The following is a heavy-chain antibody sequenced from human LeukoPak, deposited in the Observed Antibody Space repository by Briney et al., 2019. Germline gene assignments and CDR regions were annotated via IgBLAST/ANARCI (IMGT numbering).Heavy chain of an antibody. D-gene: IGHD1-26*01. CDR1: GGSFSGYY. J-gene: IGHJ3*02. V-gene: IGHV4-59*08. CDR3: ARVSGSYWGDAFDI. CDR2: IYYSGST. Sequence: SSETLSLTCAVYGGSFSGYYWSWIRQPPGKGLEWIGYIYYSGSTNYNPSLKSRVTISVDTSKNQFSLKLSSVTAADTAVYYCARVSGSYWGDAFDIWGQGTMVTVSS.